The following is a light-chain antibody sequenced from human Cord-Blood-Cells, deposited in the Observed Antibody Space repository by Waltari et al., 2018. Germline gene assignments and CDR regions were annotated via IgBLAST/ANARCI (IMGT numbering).Light chain of an antibody. V-gene: IGKV1-39*01. CDR2: AAS. J-gene: IGKJ2*01. CDR1: QSISSY. CDR3: QQSYSTPWT. Sequence: DIQMTQSPSSLSASVGDRVTITCRARQSISSYLNWYQQKPGKAPKLLIYAASSLQSGVPSRFSGSGSWTDFTLTISSLQPEDFATYYCQQSYSTPWTFGQGTKLEIK.